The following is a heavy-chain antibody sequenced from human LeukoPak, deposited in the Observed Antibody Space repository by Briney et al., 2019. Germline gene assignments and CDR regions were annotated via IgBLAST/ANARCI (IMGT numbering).Heavy chain of an antibody. Sequence: PSETLSLTCTVSGGSISSYYWSWIRQPPGKGLEWIGYIYYSGSTNYNPSLKSRVTISVDTSKNQFSLKLSSVTAADTAVYYCARGREVATYNWFDPWGQGTLVTVSS. D-gene: IGHD5-24*01. V-gene: IGHV4-59*01. J-gene: IGHJ5*02. CDR2: IYYSGST. CDR3: ARGREVATYNWFDP. CDR1: GGSISSYY.